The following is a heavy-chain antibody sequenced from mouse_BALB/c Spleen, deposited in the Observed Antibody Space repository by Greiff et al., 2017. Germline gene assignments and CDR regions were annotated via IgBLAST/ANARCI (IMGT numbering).Heavy chain of an antibody. J-gene: IGHJ4*01. CDR3: ARRRHYAMDY. Sequence: EVMLVESGGGLVKPGGSLKLSCAASGFTFSSYAMSWVRQSPEKRLEWVAEISSGGSYTYYPDTVTGRFTISRDNAKNTLYLEMSSLRSEDTAMYYCARRRHYAMDYWGQGTSVTVSS. CDR2: ISSGGSYT. CDR1: GFTFSSYA. V-gene: IGHV5-9-4*01.